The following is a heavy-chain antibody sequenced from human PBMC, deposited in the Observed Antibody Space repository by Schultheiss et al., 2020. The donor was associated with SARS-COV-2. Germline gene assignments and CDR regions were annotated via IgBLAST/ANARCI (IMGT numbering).Heavy chain of an antibody. J-gene: IGHJ6*02. CDR2: IWSDGSND. CDR3: ARGLGAYCGGDCSPV. CDR1: GFTFSSYG. Sequence: GESLKISCAASGFTFSSYGMHCVRQAPGKGLEWVALIWSDGSNDCCADSVKGRFTVSRDNSKNTLCLQMNSLRAEDTAVYYCARGLGAYCGGDCSPVWGQGTTVTVSS. D-gene: IGHD2-21*01. V-gene: IGHV3-30*02.